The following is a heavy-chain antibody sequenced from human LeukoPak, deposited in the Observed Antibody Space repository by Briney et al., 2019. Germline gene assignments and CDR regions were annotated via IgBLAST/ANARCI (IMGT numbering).Heavy chain of an antibody. D-gene: IGHD3-22*01. Sequence: GGSLTLSCAASGFSFSWYYMNWVRQAPGKGLEWVSYIDSSGSAIYYADSVKGRFTISRDNGKNLLYLHMNSLRAEDTAVYYCARDGDYYDSRGDAFDIWGQGAMVTVAS. CDR1: GFSFSWYY. V-gene: IGHV3-48*01. CDR3: ARDGDYYDSRGDAFDI. CDR2: IDSSGSAI. J-gene: IGHJ3*02.